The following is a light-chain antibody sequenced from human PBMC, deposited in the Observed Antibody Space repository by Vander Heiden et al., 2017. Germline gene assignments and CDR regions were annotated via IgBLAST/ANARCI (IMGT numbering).Light chain of an antibody. CDR3: QQRSNWPWT. J-gene: IGKJ1*01. CDR1: QSVSSY. Sequence: EIVLTQSPATLSLSPGERATLSCRASQSVSSYLAWYQQKPGQAPRLLIYYASNSATGIPARFSGSGSGTDFTLTIISLEPEDFAVYYCQQRSNWPWTFGQGTKVEVK. V-gene: IGKV3-11*01. CDR2: YAS.